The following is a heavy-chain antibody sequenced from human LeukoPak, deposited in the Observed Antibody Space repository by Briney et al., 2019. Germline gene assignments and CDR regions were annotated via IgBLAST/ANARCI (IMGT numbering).Heavy chain of an antibody. CDR1: GGTFSSYA. Sequence: SVKVSCKASGGTFSSYAISWVRQAPGQGLEWMGGIIPIFGTANYAQKFQGRVTITTDESTSTAYVELSSLRSDDTAVYYCARDSNHYDSSGYSDYWGQGTLVTVSS. V-gene: IGHV1-69*05. CDR2: IIPIFGTA. CDR3: ARDSNHYDSSGYSDY. J-gene: IGHJ4*02. D-gene: IGHD3-22*01.